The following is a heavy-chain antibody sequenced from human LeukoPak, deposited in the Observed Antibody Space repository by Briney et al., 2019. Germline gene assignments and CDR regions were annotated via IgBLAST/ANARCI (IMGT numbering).Heavy chain of an antibody. CDR1: GYTFTSYG. CDR3: ATNLKYYYDSSGWGAFDI. V-gene: IGHV1-18*01. J-gene: IGHJ3*02. Sequence: ASVKVSCKASGYTFTSYGISWVRQAPGQGLEWMGWISAYNGNTNYAQKLQGRVTMTTDTSTSTAYMELRSLRSDDTAVYYCATNLKYYYDSSGWGAFDIWGQGTMVTVSS. D-gene: IGHD3-22*01. CDR2: ISAYNGNT.